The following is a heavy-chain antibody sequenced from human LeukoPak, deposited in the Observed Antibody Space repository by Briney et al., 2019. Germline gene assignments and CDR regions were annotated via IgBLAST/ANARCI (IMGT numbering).Heavy chain of an antibody. D-gene: IGHD2-8*01. J-gene: IGHJ1*01. CDR1: GFTFSSYW. CDR2: IKHDGSEK. CDR3: ATSNRGYCTNGVCPNPFQH. Sequence: PGGSLRLSCAASGFTFSSYWMSWVRQAPGKGLEWVANIKHDGSEKYYVDSVKGRFTISRDNAKNSLYLQMNSLRAEDTAVYYCATSNRGYCTNGVCPNPFQHWGQGTLVSVSS. V-gene: IGHV3-7*03.